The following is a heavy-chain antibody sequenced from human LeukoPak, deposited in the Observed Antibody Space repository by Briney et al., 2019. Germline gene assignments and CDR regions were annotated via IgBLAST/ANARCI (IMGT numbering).Heavy chain of an antibody. CDR3: VRSANQGGVWV. CDR2: IYPGDSDT. Sequence: GESLKISCKGSGYSFTNYWIGWVRQMPGKGLEWMGIIYPGDSDTRYSPSFQGQVTISADKSISTAYLQRSSLKASDTAMYYCVRSANQGGVWVWGQGTLVTVSS. CDR1: GYSFTNYW. D-gene: IGHD3-16*01. J-gene: IGHJ4*02. V-gene: IGHV5-51*01.